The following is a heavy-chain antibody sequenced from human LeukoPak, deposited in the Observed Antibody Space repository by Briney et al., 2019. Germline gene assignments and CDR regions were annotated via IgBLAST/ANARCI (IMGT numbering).Heavy chain of an antibody. CDR2: IDPHSGGT. CDR1: GYTFTDYA. V-gene: IGHV1-2*06. J-gene: IGHJ4*02. Sequence: ASVKVSCKAPGYTFTDYAIHWVRQAPGQGLEWMGRIDPHSGGTNYAQKFQGRVTLTRDASISTAYMELSRLRSDDTAFYYCTRDLTISGPIGYWGQETLVTVSS. CDR3: TRDLTISGPIGY. D-gene: IGHD3-9*01.